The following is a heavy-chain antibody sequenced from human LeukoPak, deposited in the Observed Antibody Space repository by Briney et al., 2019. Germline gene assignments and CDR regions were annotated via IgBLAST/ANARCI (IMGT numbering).Heavy chain of an antibody. D-gene: IGHD2-2*01. CDR1: GYSISSGYY. J-gene: IGHJ5*02. Sequence: SETLSLTCAVSGYSISSGYYWGWIRQPPGRGLEWIGSIYYSVSTHYNPSLKSRVTISIDTSKNQISLKLNSVTAADTAVYYCARHDGDCSTTSCLNWFDPLGQGILVTVSS. CDR2: IYYSVST. V-gene: IGHV4-38-2*01. CDR3: ARHDGDCSTTSCLNWFDP.